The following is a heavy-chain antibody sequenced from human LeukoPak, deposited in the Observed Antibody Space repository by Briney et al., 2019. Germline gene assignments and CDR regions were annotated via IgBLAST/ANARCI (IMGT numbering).Heavy chain of an antibody. Sequence: GGSLRLPCAASGFTFSDHYMDWVRQAPGEGLEWVGRTRNKANSYTTEYAASVKGRFTISRDDSKNSLYLQMNSLKTEDTAVYYCARDLDIWGQGTMVTVSS. CDR1: GFTFSDHY. CDR3: ARDLDI. CDR2: TRNKANSYTT. J-gene: IGHJ3*02. V-gene: IGHV3-72*01.